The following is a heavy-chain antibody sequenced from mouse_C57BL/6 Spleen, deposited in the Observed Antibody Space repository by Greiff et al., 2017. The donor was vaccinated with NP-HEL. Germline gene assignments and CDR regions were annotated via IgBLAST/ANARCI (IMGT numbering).Heavy chain of an antibody. CDR1: GFTFSSYG. V-gene: IGHV5-6*01. CDR2: ISSGGSYT. J-gene: IGHJ2*01. Sequence: EVQVVESGGDLVKPGGSLKLSCAASGFTFSSYGMSWVRQTPDKRLEWVATISSGGSYTYYPDSVKGRFTISRDNAKNTLYLQMSSLKSEDTAVYYCARHERIYYHGYFDYWGQGTTLTVSS. D-gene: IGHD1-1*01. CDR3: ARHERIYYHGYFDY.